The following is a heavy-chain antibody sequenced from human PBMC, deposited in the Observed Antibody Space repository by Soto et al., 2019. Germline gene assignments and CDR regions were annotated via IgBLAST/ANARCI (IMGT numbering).Heavy chain of an antibody. CDR1: GFTFSSYA. D-gene: IGHD3-22*01. CDR3: AKSPKGYDSSGYYPT. CDR2: ISGSGGST. J-gene: IGHJ5*02. Sequence: PGGSLRLSCAASGFTFSSYAMSWVRQAPGKGLEWVSAISGSGGSTYYADSVKGRFTISRDNSKNTLYLQMNSLRAEDTAVYYCAKSPKGYDSSGYYPTWGQGTLVTVSS. V-gene: IGHV3-23*01.